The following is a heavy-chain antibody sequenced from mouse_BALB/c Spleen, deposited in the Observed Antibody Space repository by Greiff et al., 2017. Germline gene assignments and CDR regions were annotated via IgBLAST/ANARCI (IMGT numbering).Heavy chain of an antibody. V-gene: IGHV5-4*02. CDR1: GFTFSDYY. CDR3: ARDRAYGSSPFAY. J-gene: IGHJ3*01. Sequence: DVQLVESGGGLVKPGGSLKLSCAASGFTFSDYYMYWVRQTPEKRLEWVATISDGGSYTYYPDSVKGRFTISRDNAKNNLYLQMSRLKSEDTAMYYCARDRAYGSSPFAYWGQGTLVTVSA. D-gene: IGHD1-1*01. CDR2: ISDGGSYT.